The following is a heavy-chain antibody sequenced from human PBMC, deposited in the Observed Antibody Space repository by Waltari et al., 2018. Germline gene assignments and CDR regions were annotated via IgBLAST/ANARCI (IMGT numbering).Heavy chain of an antibody. V-gene: IGHV4-4*02. Sequence: QVQLQESGPGLVKPSGTLSVTCAVSGDSTSGSYWWSWVRQPPGKGLEWIGQIHGSGRSNYNPSLESRVTVSMDTSSNHFSLTVTSATAADTAVYYCARDRGRGLNLDSWGQGTLVTVS. CDR3: ARDRGRGLNLDS. CDR2: IHGSGRS. J-gene: IGHJ4*02. D-gene: IGHD2-15*01. CDR1: GDSTSGSYW.